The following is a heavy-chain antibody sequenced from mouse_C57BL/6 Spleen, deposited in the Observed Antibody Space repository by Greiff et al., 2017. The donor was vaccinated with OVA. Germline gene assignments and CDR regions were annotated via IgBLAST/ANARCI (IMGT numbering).Heavy chain of an antibody. CDR2: ISSGGDYI. D-gene: IGHD1-1*01. CDR1: GFTFSSYA. CDR3: TRDHYGSSYSYFDY. V-gene: IGHV5-9-1*02. J-gene: IGHJ2*01. Sequence: EVKLMESGEGLVKPGGSLKLSCAASGFTFSSYAMSWVRQTPEKRLEWVAYISSGGDYIYYADTVKGRFTISRDNARNTLYLQMISLKSEDTAMYYCTRDHYGSSYSYFDYWGQGTTLTVSS.